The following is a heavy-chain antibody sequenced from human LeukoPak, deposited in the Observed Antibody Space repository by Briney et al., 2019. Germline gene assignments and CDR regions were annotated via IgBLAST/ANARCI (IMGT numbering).Heavy chain of an antibody. V-gene: IGHV3-9*01. D-gene: IGHD3-22*01. Sequence: GGSLRLSCAASGFTFDDYAMHWVRQAPGKGLEWVSGISWNSGSIGYADSVKGRFTISRDNAKNSLYLQMNSLRAEDTALYYCAKDINYYDSSGYYSGYGMDVWGQGTTVTVSS. J-gene: IGHJ6*02. CDR2: ISWNSGSI. CDR1: GFTFDDYA. CDR3: AKDINYYDSSGYYSGYGMDV.